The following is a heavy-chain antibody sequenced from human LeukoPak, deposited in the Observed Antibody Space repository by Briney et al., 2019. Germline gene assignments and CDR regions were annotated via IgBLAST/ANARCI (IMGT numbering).Heavy chain of an antibody. CDR2: IAWNSGNT. CDR3: AKDMNSYGSGSSYNPWGPFDS. CDR1: GFTFDNYA. V-gene: IGHV3-9*01. D-gene: IGHD3-10*01. Sequence: GGSLRLSCAASGFTFDNYAMHWVRQAPGKGLEWVSGIAWNSGNTGFADSVKGRFTISRDNAEDSLSLQMNSLTPEDTAFYFCAKDMNSYGSGSSYNPWGPFDSWGQGTLVTVSS. J-gene: IGHJ4*02.